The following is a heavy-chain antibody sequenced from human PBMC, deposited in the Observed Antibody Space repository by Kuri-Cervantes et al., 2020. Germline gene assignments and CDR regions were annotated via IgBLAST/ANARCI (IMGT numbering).Heavy chain of an antibody. J-gene: IGHJ4*02. CDR3: ARRGYFDY. Sequence: GGSLRLSCAASGFTFSSYGMHWVRQAPGKGLEWVAFIRYDGSNKYYADSVKGRFTISRDNAKNSLYLQMNSLRADDTAVYYCARRGYFDYWGQGTLVTVSS. CDR2: IRYDGSNK. V-gene: IGHV3-30*02. CDR1: GFTFSSYG.